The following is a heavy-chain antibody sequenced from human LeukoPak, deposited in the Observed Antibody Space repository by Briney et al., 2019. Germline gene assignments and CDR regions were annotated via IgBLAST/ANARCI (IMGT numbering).Heavy chain of an antibody. CDR1: GFTFSSYA. Sequence: PGGSLRLSCAASGFTFSSYAMSWVRQAPGKGLEWVSAISGSGGSTYYADSVKGRFTISRDNSKNTLYLQMNSLRAEDTAVYYCAKGIDYGDYGDPWGYFDLWGRGTLVTVSS. CDR3: AKGIDYGDYGDPWGYFDL. CDR2: ISGSGGST. V-gene: IGHV3-23*01. D-gene: IGHD4-17*01. J-gene: IGHJ2*01.